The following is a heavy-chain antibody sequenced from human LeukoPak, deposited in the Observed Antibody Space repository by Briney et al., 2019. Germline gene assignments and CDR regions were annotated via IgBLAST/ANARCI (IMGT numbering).Heavy chain of an antibody. V-gene: IGHV4-59*01. CDR3: ARGSGWYLY. CDR2: IYYSGNP. D-gene: IGHD6-19*01. CDR1: GGSISSSY. J-gene: IGHJ4*02. Sequence: TSSETLSLTCTVSGGSISSSYWSWIRQPPGKGLEWIGYIYYSGNPNYNPSLKSRVTISVDTSKNQFSLKLSSVTAADTAVYYCARGSGWYLYWGQGTLVTVSS.